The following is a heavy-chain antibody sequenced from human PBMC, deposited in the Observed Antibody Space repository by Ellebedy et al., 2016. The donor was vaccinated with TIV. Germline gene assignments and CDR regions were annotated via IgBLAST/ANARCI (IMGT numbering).Heavy chain of an antibody. V-gene: IGHV1-18*01. CDR2: ISAHSGNT. CDR1: GYTFLSFG. CDR3: ARGLNDMDV. J-gene: IGHJ6*02. Sequence: ASVKVSCXTSGYTFLSFGITWVRQAPGQGPEWMGWISAHSGNTHFAQNLQGRVTMTTDTSTSTAYMELRSLTSDDTAVYFCARGLNDMDVWGQGTTVTVSS.